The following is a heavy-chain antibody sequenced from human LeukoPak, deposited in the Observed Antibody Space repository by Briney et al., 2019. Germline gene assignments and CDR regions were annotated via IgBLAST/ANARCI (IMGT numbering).Heavy chain of an antibody. J-gene: IGHJ3*02. D-gene: IGHD2-8*01. CDR1: GGTFSSYA. V-gene: IGHV1-69*06. Sequence: GASVKVSCKASGGTFSSYAISWVRQAPGQGLEWMGGIIPIFGTTNYAQKFQGRVTITADKSTSTAYMELSSLRSEDTAVYYCARRYCTNGVCYHDRCAFDIWGQGTMVTVSS. CDR2: IIPIFGTT. CDR3: ARRYCTNGVCYHDRCAFDI.